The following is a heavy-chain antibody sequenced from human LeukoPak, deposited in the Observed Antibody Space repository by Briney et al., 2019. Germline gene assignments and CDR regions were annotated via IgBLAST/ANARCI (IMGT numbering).Heavy chain of an antibody. D-gene: IGHD3-3*01. CDR1: GGSFSGYY. V-gene: IGHV4-34*01. J-gene: IGHJ4*02. Sequence: SETLSLTCAVYGGSFSGYYWSWIRQPPGKGLEWIGEINHSGSTNYNPSLKSRVTISVDTSKNQFSLKLSSVTAADTAVYYCARGDDDLWSGYLGYWGQGTLVTVSS. CDR3: ARGDDDLWSGYLGY. CDR2: INHSGST.